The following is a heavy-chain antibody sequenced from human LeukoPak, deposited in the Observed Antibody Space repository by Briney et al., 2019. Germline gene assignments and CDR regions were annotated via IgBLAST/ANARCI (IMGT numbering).Heavy chain of an antibody. CDR2: INPNSGGT. V-gene: IGHV1-2*02. CDR3: ARIIVVVPAANNWFDP. D-gene: IGHD2-2*01. Sequence: ASVKVSCKASGYTFTGYYMHWVRQAPGQGLEWMGWINPNSGGTNYAQKFQGRVTMTRDTSISTAYMELSRLRSDDTAVYYCARIIVVVPAANNWFDPWGQGTLVTVSS. CDR1: GYTFTGYY. J-gene: IGHJ5*02.